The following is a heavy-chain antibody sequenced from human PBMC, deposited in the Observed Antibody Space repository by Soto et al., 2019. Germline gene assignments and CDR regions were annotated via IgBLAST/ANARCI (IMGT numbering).Heavy chain of an antibody. V-gene: IGHV3-21*01. D-gene: IGHD6-6*01. CDR1: GFTFSSYS. Sequence: GGSLRLSCAASGFTFSSYSMNWVRQAPGKGLEWVSSISSSSSYIYYADSVKGRFTISRDNAKNSPYLQMNSLRAEDTAVYYCARPGRQLVMGCYYYGMDVWGQGTTVTVSS. J-gene: IGHJ6*02. CDR3: ARPGRQLVMGCYYYGMDV. CDR2: ISSSSSYI.